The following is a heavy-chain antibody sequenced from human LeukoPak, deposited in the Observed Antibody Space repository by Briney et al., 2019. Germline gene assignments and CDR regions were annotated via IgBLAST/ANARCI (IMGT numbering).Heavy chain of an antibody. D-gene: IGHD3-22*01. CDR2: TSNSGYST. J-gene: IGHJ4*02. Sequence: PGGSLRLSCAASGFPFSRLAMTWVRQPPGKGLQWVSATSNSGYSTNYANSVKGRFTISRDNSKNTLYLQMNSLRAEDTAVYYCAKGHYYDSSGYYYWGQGTLVTVSS. CDR3: AKGHYYDSSGYYY. CDR1: GFPFSRLA. V-gene: IGHV3-23*01.